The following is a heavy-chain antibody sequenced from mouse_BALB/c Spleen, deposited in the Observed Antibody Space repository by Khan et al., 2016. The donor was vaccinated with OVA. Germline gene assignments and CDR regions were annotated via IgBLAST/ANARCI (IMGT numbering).Heavy chain of an antibody. J-gene: IGHJ3*01. CDR2: IDPPNDDS. V-gene: IGHV14-3*02. CDR3: ATLFGTPFAY. Sequence: VQLKESGAELVKPGASVKLSCSASGFNIKDTYIHWVKQRPEQGLEWIGRIDPPNDDSKYGPKFQDKATLTADTSSKKGYLQLISLPSEDTAVYYCATLFGTPFAYWGQGTLVSVSA. CDR1: GFNIKDTY. D-gene: IGHD1-1*02.